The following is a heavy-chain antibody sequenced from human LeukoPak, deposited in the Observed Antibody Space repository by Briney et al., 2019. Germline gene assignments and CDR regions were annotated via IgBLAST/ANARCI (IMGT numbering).Heavy chain of an antibody. CDR2: IKQDGSEK. CDR3: ARAWGARDAFDI. Sequence: PGGSLRLSCAASGFTFSSYLMSWVRQAPGKGLEWVANIKQDGSEKYYVDSVKGRFTISRDNAKNSLYLQMNSLRAEDTAVYYCARAWGARDAFDIWGQGTMVTVSS. V-gene: IGHV3-7*01. CDR1: GFTFSSYL. J-gene: IGHJ3*02. D-gene: IGHD3-16*01.